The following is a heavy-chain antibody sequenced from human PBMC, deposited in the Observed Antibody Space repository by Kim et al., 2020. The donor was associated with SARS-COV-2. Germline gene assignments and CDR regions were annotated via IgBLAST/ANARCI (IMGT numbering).Heavy chain of an antibody. Sequence: GGSLRLSCAASGFTVSSNYMSWVRPAPGKWLEWVSVIYSGGSTYYADSVKGRFTISRDNSKNTLYLQMNSLRAEDTAVYYRARNGYYDSSGYPYYWGQGTLVTGSS. V-gene: IGHV3-66*01. J-gene: IGHJ4*02. CDR1: GFTVSSNY. D-gene: IGHD3-22*01. CDR2: IYSGGST. CDR3: ARNGYYDSSGYPYY.